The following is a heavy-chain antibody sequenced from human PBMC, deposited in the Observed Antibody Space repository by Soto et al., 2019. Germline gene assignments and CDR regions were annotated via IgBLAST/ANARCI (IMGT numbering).Heavy chain of an antibody. J-gene: IGHJ4*02. D-gene: IGHD4-17*01. V-gene: IGHV4-59*01. CDR2: IYYSGST. Sequence: SSETLSLTCTVSGGSISSYYWSWIRQPPGKGLEWIGYIYYSGSTNYNPSLKSRVTISVDTSKNQFSLKLSSVTAADTAVYYCARVNYGDFYFDYWGQGTLVTVSS. CDR3: ARVNYGDFYFDY. CDR1: GGSISSYY.